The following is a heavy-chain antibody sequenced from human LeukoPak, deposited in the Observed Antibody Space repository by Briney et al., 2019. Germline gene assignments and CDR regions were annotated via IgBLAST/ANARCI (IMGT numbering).Heavy chain of an antibody. CDR3: ARDRLGPKGAYWYFDL. Sequence: PGGSLRLSCAASGFTFSSYWMHWVRQAPGKGLVWVSRINTDGSSTSYADSVKGRFTISRDNAKNTLYLQMNSLRAEDTAVYYCARDRLGPKGAYWYFDLWGRGTLVTVSS. D-gene: IGHD3/OR15-3a*01. CDR2: INTDGSST. V-gene: IGHV3-74*01. J-gene: IGHJ2*01. CDR1: GFTFSSYW.